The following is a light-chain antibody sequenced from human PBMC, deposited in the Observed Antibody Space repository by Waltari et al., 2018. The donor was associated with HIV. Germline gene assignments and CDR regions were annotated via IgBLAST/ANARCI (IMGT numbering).Light chain of an antibody. CDR2: KDI. Sequence: SYDLTQTPSLSVSPGQTARINCSRGALPKKYSSWYRQKAGQAPVLLIYKDIERPSGIAERISGSGSGTGVTLTISGVQAEDEGDYFCQSTDHDGTWVFGGGTKLTVL. V-gene: IGLV3-25*03. CDR3: QSTDHDGTWV. CDR1: ALPKKY. J-gene: IGLJ3*02.